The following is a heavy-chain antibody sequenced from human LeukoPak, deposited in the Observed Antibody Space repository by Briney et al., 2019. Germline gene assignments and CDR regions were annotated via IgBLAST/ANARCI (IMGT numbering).Heavy chain of an antibody. Sequence: GGSLRLSCEASGFTFSRYWMSWVRQAPGKGLEWVANMNQDGSEEYYVDSVKGRFTISRDNAKNSLYLQMNSLRAEDTAVYYCARESENSGFGAFDIWGQGTMVTVSS. CDR1: GFTFSRYW. CDR3: ARESENSGFGAFDI. D-gene: IGHD3-22*01. J-gene: IGHJ3*02. V-gene: IGHV3-7*04. CDR2: MNQDGSEE.